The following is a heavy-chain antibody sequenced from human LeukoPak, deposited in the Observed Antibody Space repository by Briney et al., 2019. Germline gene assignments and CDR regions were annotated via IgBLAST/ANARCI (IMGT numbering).Heavy chain of an antibody. CDR1: GYTFTSYG. CDR2: ISAYNGNT. Sequence: ASVKVSCKASGYTFTSYGISWVRQAPGQGLEWMGWISAYNGNTNYAQKLQGRVTMTTDTSTSTAYMELRSLRSDDTGVYYCARDAGIMITFGGVIAPYYYYGMDVWGQGTTVTVSS. V-gene: IGHV1-18*01. CDR3: ARDAGIMITFGGVIAPYYYYGMDV. D-gene: IGHD3-16*02. J-gene: IGHJ6*02.